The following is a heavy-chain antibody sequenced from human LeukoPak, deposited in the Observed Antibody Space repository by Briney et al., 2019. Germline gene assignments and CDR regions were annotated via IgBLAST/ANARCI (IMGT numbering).Heavy chain of an antibody. Sequence: SGGSLRLSCAPSGFPLDDYGMSWVRHAPGKGREWVSGISWSSGSIGYADYVKGRFTISRDNAKNYLYLQMNSLRAEDTALYYCAKDMGLWVPAAIDYWGQGTLVTVSS. J-gene: IGHJ4*02. CDR3: AKDMGLWVPAAIDY. V-gene: IGHV3-9*01. D-gene: IGHD2-2*01. CDR2: ISWSSGSI. CDR1: GFPLDDYG.